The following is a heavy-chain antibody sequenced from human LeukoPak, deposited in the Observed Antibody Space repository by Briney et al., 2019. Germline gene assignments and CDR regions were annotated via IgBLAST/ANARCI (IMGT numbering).Heavy chain of an antibody. CDR3: AKSYYDSSGRLDY. Sequence: PGGSLRLSCAASGFTFSSYGMHWVRQAPGKGLEWVAFIRYDGSNKYYADSVKSRFTISRDNSKNTLYLQMNSLRAEDTAVYYCAKSYYDSSGRLDYWGQGTLVTVSS. CDR2: IRYDGSNK. J-gene: IGHJ4*02. D-gene: IGHD3-22*01. CDR1: GFTFSSYG. V-gene: IGHV3-30*02.